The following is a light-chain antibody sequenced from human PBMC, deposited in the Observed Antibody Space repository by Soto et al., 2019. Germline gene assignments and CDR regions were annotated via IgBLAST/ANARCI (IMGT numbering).Light chain of an antibody. CDR1: SSDVGAYNY. Sequence: QSALAQPASVSGPPGQSITISCTGTSSDVGAYNYVSWYQHHPGKAPRLVIYDVTNRPSGISDRFSGSKSGNTASLTISGLLAEYEADYYCTSYTSISTYVFGTGTKVAVL. CDR3: TSYTSISTYV. CDR2: DVT. V-gene: IGLV2-14*01. J-gene: IGLJ1*01.